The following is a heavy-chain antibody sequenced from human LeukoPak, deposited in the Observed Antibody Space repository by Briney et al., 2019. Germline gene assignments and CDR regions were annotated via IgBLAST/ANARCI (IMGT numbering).Heavy chain of an antibody. CDR3: ASWYQLLSY. D-gene: IGHD2-2*01. CDR2: INSDGSSI. J-gene: IGHJ4*02. V-gene: IGHV3-74*01. Sequence: GGSLRLSCAASGFTFSGYWMHWVRQAPGKGLVWVSRINSDGSSISYADSVKGRFTISRDNAKNTLYLQMNSLRPEDTAVYYCASWYQLLSYWGQGTLVTVSS. CDR1: GFTFSGYW.